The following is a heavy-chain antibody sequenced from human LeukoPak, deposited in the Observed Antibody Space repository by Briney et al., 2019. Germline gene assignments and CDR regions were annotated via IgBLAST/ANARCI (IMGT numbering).Heavy chain of an antibody. CDR3: AKDSLVDAAMVPYYYGMDV. CDR2: ISGSSGST. Sequence: LTGESLRLSCAASGFTFSSYAMSWVRQAPGKGLEWVSAISGSSGSTYYADSVKGRFTISRDNSKNTLYLQMNSLRAEDTAVYYCAKDSLVDAAMVPYYYGMDVWGQGTTVTVSS. D-gene: IGHD5-18*01. J-gene: IGHJ6*02. V-gene: IGHV3-23*01. CDR1: GFTFSSYA.